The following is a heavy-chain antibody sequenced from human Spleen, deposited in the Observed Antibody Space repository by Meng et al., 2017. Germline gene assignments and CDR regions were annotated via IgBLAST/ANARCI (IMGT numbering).Heavy chain of an antibody. V-gene: IGHV4-4*02. D-gene: IGHD5-12*01. Sequence: QVQLQESGPGLVKPSGTLSLTCAVSGGSISSSNWWSWVRQPPGKGLEWIGEIYHSGSTNYNPSLKSRVTISVDTSKNQFSLNLRSVTAADTAVYYCARGNVATFLGYWGQGTLVTVSS. J-gene: IGHJ4*02. CDR1: GGSISSSNW. CDR2: IYHSGST. CDR3: ARGNVATFLGY.